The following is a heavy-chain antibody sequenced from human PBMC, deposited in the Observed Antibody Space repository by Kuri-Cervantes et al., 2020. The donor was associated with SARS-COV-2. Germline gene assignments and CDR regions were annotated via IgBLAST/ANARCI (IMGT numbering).Heavy chain of an antibody. J-gene: IGHJ4*02. Sequence: SVKVSCKASGGTFSSYSVNWVRQAPGQGLEWMGRIIPIFGTANYAQKFQGRVTITADKSTSTAYMELSSLRSEDTAVYYCASLGDAGDLSPPFDYWGQGTLVTVSS. CDR2: IIPIFGTA. CDR1: GGTFSSYS. CDR3: ASLGDAGDLSPPFDY. D-gene: IGHD3-16*01. V-gene: IGHV1-69*06.